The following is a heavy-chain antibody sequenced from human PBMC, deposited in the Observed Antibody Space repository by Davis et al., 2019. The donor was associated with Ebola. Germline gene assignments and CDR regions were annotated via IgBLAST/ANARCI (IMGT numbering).Heavy chain of an antibody. Sequence: GESLKISCAASGFTFSGSAMHWVRQASGKGLEWVGRIRSKANSYATAYAASVKGRFTISRDDSKNTAFLQMNSLNTEDTAVYYCTRQGIAAADFDYWGQGTLVTVSS. V-gene: IGHV3-73*01. J-gene: IGHJ4*02. CDR3: TRQGIAAADFDY. CDR1: GFTFSGSA. D-gene: IGHD6-13*01. CDR2: IRSKANSYAT.